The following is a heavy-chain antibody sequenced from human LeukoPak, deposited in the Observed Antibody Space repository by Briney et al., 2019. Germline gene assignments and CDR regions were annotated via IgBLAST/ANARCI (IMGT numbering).Heavy chain of an antibody. CDR2: ISGSGGST. D-gene: IGHD3-10*01. CDR3: AKVSSVLLWFGKFVSFDY. J-gene: IGHJ4*02. V-gene: IGHV3-23*01. Sequence: GGSLRLSCAASGFTFSSYAMSWVRQAPGKGLEWVSAISGSGGSTYYADSVKGRFTISRDNSKNTLYLQMNSLRAEDTAVYYCAKVSSVLLWFGKFVSFDYWGQGTLVTVSS. CDR1: GFTFSSYA.